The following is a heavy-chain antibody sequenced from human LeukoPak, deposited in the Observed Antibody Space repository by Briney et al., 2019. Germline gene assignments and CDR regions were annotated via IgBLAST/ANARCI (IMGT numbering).Heavy chain of an antibody. Sequence: ASVKISCKASGYTFTRHYMHWVPQAPGQGLEWMGVIYPSGSSTNYAQKFQGRVTMTKDTSTSTVYIELNSLRTEDTAVYYCARMDMDIAMVTNYLDHWGQGTLVTVSS. D-gene: IGHD5-18*01. CDR3: ARMDMDIAMVTNYLDH. J-gene: IGHJ4*02. CDR1: GYTFTRHY. CDR2: IYPSGSST. V-gene: IGHV1-46*01.